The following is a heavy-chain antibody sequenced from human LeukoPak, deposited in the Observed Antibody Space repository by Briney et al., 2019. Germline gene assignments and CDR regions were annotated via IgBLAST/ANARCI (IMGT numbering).Heavy chain of an antibody. J-gene: IGHJ4*02. V-gene: IGHV3-53*01. D-gene: IGHD6-13*01. CDR1: GFTVSSNY. Sequence: QTGGSLRLSCAASGFTVSSNYMSWVRQAPGKGLEWVSVIYSGGSTYYADSVKGRFTISRDNSKNTLYLQINSLRAEDTAVYYCARDGIAAALDYWGQGTLVTVSS. CDR3: ARDGIAAALDY. CDR2: IYSGGST.